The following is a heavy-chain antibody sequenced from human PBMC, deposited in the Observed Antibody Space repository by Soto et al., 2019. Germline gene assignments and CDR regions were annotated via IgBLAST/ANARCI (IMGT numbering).Heavy chain of an antibody. CDR2: INPNSGGT. CDR3: ARKFQDCSGGSCYPRFDY. CDR1: GYTFTGYY. V-gene: IGHV1-2*04. J-gene: IGHJ4*02. D-gene: IGHD2-15*01. Sequence: ASVKVSCKASGYTFTGYYMHWVRQAPGQGLEWKGWINPNSGGTNYAQKFQGWVTMTRDTSISTAYMELSRLRSDDTALYYCARKFQDCSGGSCYPRFDYWGQGTLVTVSS.